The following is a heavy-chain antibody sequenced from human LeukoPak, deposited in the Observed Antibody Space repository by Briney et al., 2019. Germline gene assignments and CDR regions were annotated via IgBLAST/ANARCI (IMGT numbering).Heavy chain of an antibody. Sequence: SETLSLTCSVSGGSISSYYRSWIRQPPGKGLEWIGYIFYSGSTNYNPSLKSRVTISVDTSKNQFSLKLSSVTAADTAVYYCARRGLGGRAFDIWGQGTMVTVSS. J-gene: IGHJ3*02. CDR2: IFYSGST. D-gene: IGHD3-10*01. CDR1: GGSISSYY. V-gene: IGHV4-59*08. CDR3: ARRGLGGRAFDI.